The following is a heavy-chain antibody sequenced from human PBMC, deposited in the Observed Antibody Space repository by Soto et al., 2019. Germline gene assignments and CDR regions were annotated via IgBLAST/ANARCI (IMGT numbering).Heavy chain of an antibody. D-gene: IGHD3-3*01. CDR3: ARRYYDFWSGYRTDAFDI. V-gene: IGHV4-39*01. Sequence: SETLSLTCTVSGGSISSSSYYWGWIRQPPGKGLEWIGSIYYSGSTYYNPSLKSRVTISVDTSKNLFSLKLSSVTAADTALYYCARRYYDFWSGYRTDAFDIWGQGTMVTVSS. CDR1: GGSISSSSYY. J-gene: IGHJ3*02. CDR2: IYYSGST.